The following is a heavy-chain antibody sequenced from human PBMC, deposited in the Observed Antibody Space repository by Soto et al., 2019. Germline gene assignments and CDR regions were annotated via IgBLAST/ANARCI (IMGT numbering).Heavy chain of an antibody. CDR2: IYSRGRT. J-gene: IGHJ4*02. CDR3: HGYGY. Sequence: EVLVVESGGGLIQPGGSLRLSCEVSGFSVTANYMSWVRQAPGKGLEWVSVIYSRGRTYYIDSAKRRFSLSRDIAKNSLYLQMNSVRADDTAVYYCHGYGYCGQGNQVTVSS. CDR1: GFSVTANY. V-gene: IGHV3-53*01. D-gene: IGHD5-12*01.